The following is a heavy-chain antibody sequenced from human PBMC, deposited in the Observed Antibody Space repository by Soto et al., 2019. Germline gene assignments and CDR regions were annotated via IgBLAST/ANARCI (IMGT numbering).Heavy chain of an antibody. V-gene: IGHV3-11*01. J-gene: IGHJ6*02. CDR3: GRPWYYYDGMAV. CDR1: GFTFSDYY. CDR2: ISSSGSPI. Sequence: QVQLVESGGGLAKPGGSLRLSCAASGFTFSDYYMSWIRQAPGKGLEWVSYISSSGSPIYYADSVKGRFTISRDNAKNSLYPQMNSMRAEDAAVYYCGRPWYYYDGMAVWGQGTTVTVSS.